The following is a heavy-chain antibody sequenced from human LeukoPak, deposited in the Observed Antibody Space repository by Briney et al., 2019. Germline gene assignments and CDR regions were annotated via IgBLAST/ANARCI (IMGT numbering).Heavy chain of an antibody. D-gene: IGHD6-13*01. V-gene: IGHV4-34*01. CDR2: INHSGST. CDR1: GGSFSGYY. Sequence: SETLSLTCAVYGGSFSGYYWSWLRQPPGKGLEWIGEINHSGSTNYNPSLKSRVTISVDTSKNQFSLKLSSVTAADTAVYYCARRLAAAGTSYAFDIWGQGTMVTVSS. J-gene: IGHJ3*02. CDR3: ARRLAAAGTSYAFDI.